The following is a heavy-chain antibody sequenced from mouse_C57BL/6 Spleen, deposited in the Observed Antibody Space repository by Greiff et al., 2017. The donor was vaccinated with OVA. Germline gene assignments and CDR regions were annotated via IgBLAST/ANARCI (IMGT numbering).Heavy chain of an antibody. CDR1: GFTFSNYW. CDR3: TALGRIYFDY. D-gene: IGHD4-1*01. CDR2: IRLKSDNYAT. Sequence: DVKLVESGGGLVQPGGSMKLSCVASGFTFSNYWMNWVRQSPEKGLEWVAQIRLKSDNYATHYAESVKGRFTISRDDSKSSVYLQMNNLRAEDTGIYYCTALGRIYFDYWGQGTTLTVSS. J-gene: IGHJ2*01. V-gene: IGHV6-3*01.